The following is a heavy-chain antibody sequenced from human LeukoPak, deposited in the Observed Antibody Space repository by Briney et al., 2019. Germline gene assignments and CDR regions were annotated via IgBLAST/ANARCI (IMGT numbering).Heavy chain of an antibody. D-gene: IGHD6-13*01. CDR1: GFTFSSYS. CDR2: ISSSSSYI. J-gene: IGHJ6*02. V-gene: IGHV3-21*01. CDR3: ARVVGQQLVRYYYYYGMDV. Sequence: PGGSLRLSCAASGFTFSSYSMNWVRQAPGNGLEWVSSISSSSSYIYYADSVKGRFTSSGDNAKHSLYLTMNSLRAEDTAVYYCARVVGQQLVRYYYYYGMDVWGQGTTVTVSS.